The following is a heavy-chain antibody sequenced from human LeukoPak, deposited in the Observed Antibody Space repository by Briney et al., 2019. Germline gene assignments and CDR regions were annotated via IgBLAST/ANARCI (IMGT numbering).Heavy chain of an antibody. Sequence: GASVKVSCKASGITFTSYYIHWVRQAPGRGLEWMGKINPSGTITTYAPKYQGRVTVIKDTSTNTVYMELSSLRSDDTAVYYCALIAPPHNWGQGTLVTVSS. J-gene: IGHJ4*02. D-gene: IGHD6-13*01. CDR3: ALIAPPHN. V-gene: IGHV1-46*01. CDR1: GITFTSYY. CDR2: INPSGTIT.